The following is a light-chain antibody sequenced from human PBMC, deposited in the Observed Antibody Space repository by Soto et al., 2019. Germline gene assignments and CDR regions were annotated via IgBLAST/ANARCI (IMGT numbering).Light chain of an antibody. J-gene: IGKJ1*01. CDR3: QKYGSSPGT. Sequence: EIVLTQSPGTLSLSPGERATLSCRASQSVSSSYLAWDQQKPGQAPRLLIYGASSRATGIPDRCSGSGSGTDFSLTISRLEPEDFAVYYCQKYGSSPGTFGQGTKVEIK. V-gene: IGKV3-20*01. CDR1: QSVSSSY. CDR2: GAS.